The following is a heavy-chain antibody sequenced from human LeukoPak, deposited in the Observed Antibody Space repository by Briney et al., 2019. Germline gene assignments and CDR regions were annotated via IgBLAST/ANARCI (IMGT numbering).Heavy chain of an antibody. CDR3: ARDLEYSYGYFDY. J-gene: IGHJ4*02. CDR2: IYYSGST. CDR1: GGSISSYY. V-gene: IGHV4-59*01. D-gene: IGHD5-18*01. Sequence: PSETLSLTCTVSGGSISSYYWSWIRQPPGKGLEWIGYIYYSGSTNYNPSLKSRVTISVDTSKTQFSLKLSSVTAADTAVYYCARDLEYSYGYFDYWGQGTLVTVSS.